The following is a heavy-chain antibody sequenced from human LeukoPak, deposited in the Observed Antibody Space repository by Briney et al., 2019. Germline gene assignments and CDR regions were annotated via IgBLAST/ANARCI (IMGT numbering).Heavy chain of an antibody. V-gene: IGHV1-69*13. CDR2: IIPIFGTA. D-gene: IGHD2-15*01. CDR1: GGTFGSYA. Sequence: GASVKVSCKASGGTFGSYAISWVRQAPGQGLEWMGGIIPIFGTANYAQKFQGRVTITADESTSTAYMELSSLRSEDTAVYYCARDRSTYCSGGSCGPFDYWGQGTLVTVSS. CDR3: ARDRSTYCSGGSCGPFDY. J-gene: IGHJ4*02.